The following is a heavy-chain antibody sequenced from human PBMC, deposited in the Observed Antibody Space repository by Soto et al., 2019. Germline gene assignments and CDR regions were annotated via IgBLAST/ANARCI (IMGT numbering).Heavy chain of an antibody. CDR2: IYYSGST. J-gene: IGHJ5*02. D-gene: IGHD3-22*01. CDR3: ASVYSSGYYHWFDP. CDR1: GGSISSGGYY. Sequence: SETLSLTCTVSGGSISSGGYYWSWIRQHPGKGLEWIGYIYYSGSTYYNPSLKSRVTISVDTSKNQFSLKLSSVTAADTAVYYCASVYSSGYYHWFDPWGQGTLVTVS. V-gene: IGHV4-31*03.